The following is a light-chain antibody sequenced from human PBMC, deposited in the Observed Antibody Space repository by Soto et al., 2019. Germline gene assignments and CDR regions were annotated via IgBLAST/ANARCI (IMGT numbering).Light chain of an antibody. J-gene: IGLJ2*01. CDR2: STS. CDR3: LLRYAAVVV. Sequence: QAVVTQEPSLTVSPGGTVTLTCASSTGAVTSGHHPNWFQQKPGQPPRALIYSTSNKQSWTPARFSGSLLGGKAALTLSGVQPEDEAEYYCLLRYAAVVVFGGGTQLTVL. V-gene: IGLV7-43*01. CDR1: TGAVTSGHH.